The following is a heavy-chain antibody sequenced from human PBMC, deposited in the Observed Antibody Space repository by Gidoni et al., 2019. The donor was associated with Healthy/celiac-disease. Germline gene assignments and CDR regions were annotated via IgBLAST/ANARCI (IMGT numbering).Heavy chain of an antibody. D-gene: IGHD5-12*01. CDR1: GGSVSGSTYY. CDR2: IYYTGST. CDR3: GRHIYDFDY. Sequence: QLQLQESGQGLVKPSETLSLTCNVAGGSVSGSTYYWGRIRQPPGRGMVWIGSIYYTGSTYYNPSLKSLVTISVDTSKNQFSLKLSSVTAADTAVYYCGRHIYDFDYWGQGTLVTVFS. V-gene: IGHV4-39*01. J-gene: IGHJ4*02.